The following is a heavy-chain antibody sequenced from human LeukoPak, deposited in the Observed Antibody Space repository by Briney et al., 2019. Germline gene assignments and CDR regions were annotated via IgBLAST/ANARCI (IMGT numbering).Heavy chain of an antibody. CDR3: ARTMCVTAFDY. CDR2: NYYSGST. V-gene: IGHV4-59*01. Sequence: SETLSLTCTVSGGSISSYYWSWIRQPPGKGLEWISYNYYSGSTNYNPSLKSRVTISVDTTKNQFSLKLSSVTAADTAVHYCARTMCVTAFDYWGQGTLVTVSS. CDR1: GGSISSYY. J-gene: IGHJ4*02. D-gene: IGHD1-14*01.